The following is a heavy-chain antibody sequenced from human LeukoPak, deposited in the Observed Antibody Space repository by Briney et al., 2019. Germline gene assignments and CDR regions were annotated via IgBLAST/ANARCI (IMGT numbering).Heavy chain of an antibody. Sequence: GGSLRLSCAASGFTFRNYVIHWVRQAPGKGLEWVAVTSSDLNVKLYADSVKGRFTISRDNAENSLYLQMNSLRAEDTALYYCARKRPNYFDYWGQGTLVTVSS. CDR1: GFTFRNYV. V-gene: IGHV3-30-3*01. CDR2: TSSDLNVK. J-gene: IGHJ4*02. CDR3: ARKRPNYFDY.